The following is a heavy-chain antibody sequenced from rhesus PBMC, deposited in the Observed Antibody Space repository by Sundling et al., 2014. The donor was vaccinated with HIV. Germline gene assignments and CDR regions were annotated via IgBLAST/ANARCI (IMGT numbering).Heavy chain of an antibody. CDR2: IYWDDTK. V-gene: IGHV2-95*01. CDR1: GFSITTPGRG. D-gene: IGHD6-31*01. Sequence: QVTLKESGPALVKATQTLTLTCTFSGFSITTPGRGVAWIRQPPGKSLEWIATIYWDDTKYSSTSLKNRLTISKDTSKNQVLLTLTNMDPVDTATYYCVRRGSGWDYWGQGVLVTVSS. CDR3: VRRGSGWDY. J-gene: IGHJ4*01.